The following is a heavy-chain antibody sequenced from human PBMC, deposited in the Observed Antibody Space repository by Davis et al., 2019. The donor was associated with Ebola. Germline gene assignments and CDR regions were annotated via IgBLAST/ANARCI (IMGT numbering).Heavy chain of an antibody. CDR1: GFTFSSYG. CDR3: ARESVRFLEWLSQNAFDM. CDR2: ISYDGDNR. D-gene: IGHD3-3*01. Sequence: GESLKISCAASGFTFSSYGMHWVRQAPGKGLEWVAVISYDGDNRYYADSVKGRFTISRENSKNTLYLQMNSLRTEDTAVYYCARESVRFLEWLSQNAFDMWGQGTMVTVSS. J-gene: IGHJ3*02. V-gene: IGHV3-30*19.